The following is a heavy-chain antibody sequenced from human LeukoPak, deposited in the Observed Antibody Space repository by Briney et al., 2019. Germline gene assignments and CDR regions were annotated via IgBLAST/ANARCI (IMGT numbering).Heavy chain of an antibody. CDR1: GFTFSNAW. CDR3: TTTYSSGWYGGDYYYGMDV. Sequence: PGGYLRLSCAASGFTFSNAWMSWVRQAPGKGLEWVGRIKSKTDGGTTDYAAPVKGRFTISREDSKNTLYLQMNSLKTEDTAVYYCTTTYSSGWYGGDYYYGMDVWGQGTTVTVSS. CDR2: IKSKTDGGTT. D-gene: IGHD6-19*01. V-gene: IGHV3-15*01. J-gene: IGHJ6*02.